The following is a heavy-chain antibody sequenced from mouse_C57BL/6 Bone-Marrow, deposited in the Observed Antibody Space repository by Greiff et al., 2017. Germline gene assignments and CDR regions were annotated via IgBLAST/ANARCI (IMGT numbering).Heavy chain of an antibody. J-gene: IGHJ2*01. CDR3: AKNRAYGNFYFDY. D-gene: IGHD2-1*01. CDR2: IWGGGST. CDR1: GFSLTSYG. V-gene: IGHV2-5*01. Sequence: QVQLKESGPGLVQPSQSLSITCTVSGFSLTSYGVHWVRQSPGKGLEWLGVIWGGGSTDYNAAYMSRLSITKDNSKSQVFYTMNSLQADDTAIYYCAKNRAYGNFYFDYWGQGTTLTVSS.